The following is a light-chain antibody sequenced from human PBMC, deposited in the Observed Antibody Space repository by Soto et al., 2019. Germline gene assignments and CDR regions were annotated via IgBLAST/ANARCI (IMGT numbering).Light chain of an antibody. V-gene: IGKV3-20*01. CDR3: QQYLTSPKT. J-gene: IGKJ1*01. CDR2: AAS. Sequence: EIVLTQSPATLSLSPGERATLSCRASQSVSSSYLAWYQQKPAQAPRLLIYAASRRAPGIPERFSGSGSGTDFTLTISRLEPEDFAVYYCQQYLTSPKTFGQGTKVDIK. CDR1: QSVSSSY.